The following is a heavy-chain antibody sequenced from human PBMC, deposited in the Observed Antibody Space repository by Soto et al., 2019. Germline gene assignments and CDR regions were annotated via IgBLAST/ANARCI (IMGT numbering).Heavy chain of an antibody. V-gene: IGHV3-30-3*01. J-gene: IGHJ6*02. CDR3: ARDWLPAAPPGHYYYGMDV. CDR2: IPYDGSNK. Sequence: PGGSLRLSCAASGFTFSSYAMHWVRQAPGKGLEWVAVIPYDGSNKYYADSVKGRFTISRDNSKNTLYLQMNSLRAEDTAVYYCARDWLPAAPPGHYYYGMDVWGQGTTVTVSS. CDR1: GFTFSSYA. D-gene: IGHD2-2*01.